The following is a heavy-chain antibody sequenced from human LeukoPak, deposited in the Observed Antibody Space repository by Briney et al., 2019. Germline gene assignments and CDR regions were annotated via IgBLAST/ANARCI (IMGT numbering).Heavy chain of an antibody. CDR3: ARGPTVTTVDY. CDR2: IKQDGSEK. J-gene: IGHJ4*02. CDR1: GFTFSNYA. Sequence: GGSLRLSCAASGFTFSNYAMHWVRQAPGKGLEWVANIKQDGSEKYYVDSVKGRFTISRDNAKNSLYLQMNSLRAEDTAVYYCARGPTVTTVDYWGQGTLVTVSS. V-gene: IGHV3-7*01. D-gene: IGHD4-17*01.